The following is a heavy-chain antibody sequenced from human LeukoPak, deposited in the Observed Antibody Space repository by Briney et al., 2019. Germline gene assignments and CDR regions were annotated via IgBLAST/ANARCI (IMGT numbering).Heavy chain of an antibody. Sequence: ASVKVSCKASGYTFTRYYIHWVRQAPGQGLEWMGWINPNSGGTTYAQNFQGRVTMTRDTSISTAYMELSRLTSDDTAVYYCAREDGHSPDPWGQGTLVTVSS. D-gene: IGHD5-24*01. CDR3: AREDGHSPDP. CDR2: INPNSGGT. CDR1: GYTFTRYY. V-gene: IGHV1-2*02. J-gene: IGHJ5*02.